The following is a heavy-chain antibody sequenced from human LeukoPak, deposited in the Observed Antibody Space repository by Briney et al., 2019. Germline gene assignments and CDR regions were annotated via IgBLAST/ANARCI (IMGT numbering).Heavy chain of an antibody. Sequence: GGSLRLSCAASGFTFDDYTMHWVRQAPGKGLEWVSLISWDGGSTYYADSVKGRFTISRDNSKNSLYLRMNSLRTEDTALYYCAKGDPSHYYYGMDVWGQGTTVTVSS. J-gene: IGHJ6*02. CDR3: AKGDPSHYYYGMDV. CDR1: GFTFDDYT. CDR2: ISWDGGST. V-gene: IGHV3-43*01.